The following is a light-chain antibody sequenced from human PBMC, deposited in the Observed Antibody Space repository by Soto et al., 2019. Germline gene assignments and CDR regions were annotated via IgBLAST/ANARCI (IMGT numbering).Light chain of an antibody. V-gene: IGKV3-11*01. CDR1: QSVSIS. CDR2: DAS. J-gene: IGKJ5*01. CDR3: QQRSNWPPEIT. Sequence: IVLAQSPSTLSLSPWERATLSCMSIQSVSISLAWYQQKPGQAPRLLIYDASNRATGVPARFSGSGSGTDFTLTVSSLEPEDFALYYCQQRSNWPPEITFGQGTRLEIK.